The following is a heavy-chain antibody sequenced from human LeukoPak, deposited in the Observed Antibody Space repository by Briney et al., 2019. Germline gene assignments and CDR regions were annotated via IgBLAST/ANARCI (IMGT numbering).Heavy chain of an antibody. CDR3: ARAIRYSSGIDY. V-gene: IGHV4-34*01. CDR2: INHSGST. CDR1: GGSFSGYY. D-gene: IGHD6-19*01. J-gene: IGHJ4*02. Sequence: SETLSLTCAVYGGSFSGYYWSWIRRPPGKGLEWIGEINHSGSTNYNPSLKSRVTISVDTSKNQFSLKLSSVTAADTAVYYCARAIRYSSGIDYWGQGTLVTVSS.